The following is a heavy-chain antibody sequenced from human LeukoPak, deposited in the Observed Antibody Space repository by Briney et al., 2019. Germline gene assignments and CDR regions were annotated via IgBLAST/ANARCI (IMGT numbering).Heavy chain of an antibody. J-gene: IGHJ3*02. CDR1: GGSFSGYY. D-gene: IGHD6-19*01. V-gene: IGHV4-31*11. Sequence: SETLSLTCAVYGGSFSGYYWSWIRQHPGKGLEWIGYIYYSGSTYYNPSLKSRVTISVDTSKNQFSLKLSSVTAADTAVYYCARSISSGWYDAFDIWGQGTMVTVSS. CDR3: ARSISSGWYDAFDI. CDR2: IYYSGST.